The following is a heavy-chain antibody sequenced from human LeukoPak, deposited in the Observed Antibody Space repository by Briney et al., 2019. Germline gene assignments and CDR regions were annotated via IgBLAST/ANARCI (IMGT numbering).Heavy chain of an antibody. J-gene: IGHJ5*02. CDR3: ASDGQLWKQARYNWFDP. V-gene: IGHV1-2*02. Sequence: GASVKVSCKASGYTFTGYYMHWVRQAPGQGLEWMGWINPNSGGTNYAQKFQGRVTMTRDTSISTACMELSRLRSDDTAVYYCASDGQLWKQARYNWFDPWGQGTLVTVSS. CDR2: INPNSGGT. D-gene: IGHD5-18*01. CDR1: GYTFTGYY.